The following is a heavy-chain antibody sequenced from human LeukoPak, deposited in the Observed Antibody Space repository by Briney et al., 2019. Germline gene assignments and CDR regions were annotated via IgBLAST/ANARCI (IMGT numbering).Heavy chain of an antibody. D-gene: IGHD3-22*01. CDR1: GGSLSSSSYY. J-gene: IGHJ4*02. Sequence: SETLSLTCTVSGGSLSSSSYYRGWVRQPPGKGLGWLGSIYYGGSTYYNPSLKSRVTISVDTSKKQFSLKLTAVTAAATALYYCARDAGHCDIGYWGQGTLVTAS. CDR2: IYYGGST. V-gene: IGHV4-39*01. CDR3: ARDAGHCDIGY.